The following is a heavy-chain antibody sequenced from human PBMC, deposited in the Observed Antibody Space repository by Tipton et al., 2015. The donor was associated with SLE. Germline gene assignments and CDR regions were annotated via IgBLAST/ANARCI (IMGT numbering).Heavy chain of an antibody. CDR2: IYHSGST. CDR1: GFTFSSYA. CDR3: ARVAVGNLDY. V-gene: IGHV4-30-2*01. D-gene: IGHD4-23*01. Sequence: LRLSCAASGFTFSSYAMSWVRQAPGKGLEWIGYIYHSGSTYYNPSLKSRVTISVDRSKNQFSLKLSSVTAADTAVYYCARVAVGNLDYWGQGPLVPVSS. J-gene: IGHJ4*02.